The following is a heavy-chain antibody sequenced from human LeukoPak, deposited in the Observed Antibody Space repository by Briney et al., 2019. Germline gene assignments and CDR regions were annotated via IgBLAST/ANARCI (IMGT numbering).Heavy chain of an antibody. Sequence: GGSLRLSCAASGFTFSSCAMTWFAQAPGKGLEGFSAIRGRGGSTYCTDSVKGRFAISRDSSKNTLYLQMNSLRAEDTAVYYCAKGDIGGSIYYYMDVWGKGTTVTVSS. J-gene: IGHJ6*03. V-gene: IGHV3-23*01. CDR1: GFTFSSCA. CDR2: IRGRGGST. CDR3: AKGDIGGSIYYYMDV. D-gene: IGHD1-26*01.